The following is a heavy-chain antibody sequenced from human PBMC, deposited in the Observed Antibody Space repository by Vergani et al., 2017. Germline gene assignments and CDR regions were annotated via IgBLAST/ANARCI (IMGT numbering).Heavy chain of an antibody. J-gene: IGHJ5*02. D-gene: IGHD2-2*01. CDR1: GYTFTSYA. Sequence: QVQLVQSGSELKKPGASVKVSCKASGYTFTSYAMNWVRQAPGQGLEWMGWINTNTGNPTYAQGFTGRFVFSLDTSVSTAYLQISSLKAEDTAVYYCARGSPAAFLPYCSSNSCYYNWFDPWGQGTLVTVSS. CDR3: ARGSPAAFLPYCSSNSCYYNWFDP. CDR2: INTNTGNP. V-gene: IGHV7-4-1*02.